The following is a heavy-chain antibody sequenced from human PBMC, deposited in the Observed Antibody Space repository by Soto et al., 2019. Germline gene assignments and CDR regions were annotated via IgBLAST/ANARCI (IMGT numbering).Heavy chain of an antibody. CDR3: ARSNSGSYYGGYYYGMDV. CDR1: GFTFSSYS. Sequence: EVQLVESGGGLVKPGGSLRLSCAASGFTFSSYSMNWVLQAPGKGLEWVSSISSSSSYIYYADSVKGRFTISRDNAKNSLDLQMNSLRAEDTAVYYFARSNSGSYYGGYYYGMDVWGQGTTVTVSS. D-gene: IGHD1-26*01. CDR2: ISSSSSYI. V-gene: IGHV3-21*01. J-gene: IGHJ6*02.